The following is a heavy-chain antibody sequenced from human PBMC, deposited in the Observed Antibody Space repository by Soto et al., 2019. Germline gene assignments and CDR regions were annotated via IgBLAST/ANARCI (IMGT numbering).Heavy chain of an antibody. V-gene: IGHV3-30*18. CDR1: GFTFSDYA. CDR2: VSHDGRNT. CDR3: EKGGQQWLVTSAFTY. J-gene: IGHJ4*02. Sequence: VQLVESGGGVVQPGRSLRLSCAASGFTFSDYAMHWVRQAPGKGLEWVAVVSHDGRNTHYADSVKGRFTISRDSSKNTVSLERTSLSAEDTAVYYCEKGGQQWLVTSAFTYWGQGALVTVSS. D-gene: IGHD6-19*01.